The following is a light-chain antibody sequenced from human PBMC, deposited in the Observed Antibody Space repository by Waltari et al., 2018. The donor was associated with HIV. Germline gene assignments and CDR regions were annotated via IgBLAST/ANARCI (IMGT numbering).Light chain of an antibody. CDR2: DVS. CDR3: SSYTSSRTVV. Sequence: QSALTQPASVSGSPGQSITLSCTGASSDVGRYNYVSWYQHHPGKAPKLIIYDVSNRPSGVANRFSGSMSGTTASLTISGLQAEDESDYYCSSYTSSRTVVFGGGTKLTVL. J-gene: IGLJ2*01. CDR1: SSDVGRYNY. V-gene: IGLV2-14*03.